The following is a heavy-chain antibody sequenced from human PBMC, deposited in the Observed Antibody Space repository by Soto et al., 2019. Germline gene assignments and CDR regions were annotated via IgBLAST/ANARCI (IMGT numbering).Heavy chain of an antibody. CDR1: GFTFSNYG. Sequence: GGSLRLSCAASGFTFSNYGMHWVRQAPGKGLEWVAVIWYDGTNKYYADSVKGRFTISRDNSNNTLYLQMNSLRAEDTSVYYCERGRYWRGGSCRWHNWFDLWGQGTSVTVSS. J-gene: IGHJ5*02. CDR2: IWYDGTNK. V-gene: IGHV3-33*01. CDR3: ERGRYWRGGSCRWHNWFDL. D-gene: IGHD2-15*01.